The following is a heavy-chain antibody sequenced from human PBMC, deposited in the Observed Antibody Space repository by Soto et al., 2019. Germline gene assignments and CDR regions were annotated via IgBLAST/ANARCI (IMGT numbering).Heavy chain of an antibody. CDR2: TGISGRTT. Sequence: LRLSCAASGFSVNTYAMSWVRQAPGKGLEWVSTTGISGRTTYYADSVKGRFTVSRDDSQNTLDLQMSSLRAEDTAVYYCATVHNTSRSFNYWGQGTLVTVSS. D-gene: IGHD1-20*01. CDR1: GFSVNTYA. V-gene: IGHV3-23*01. J-gene: IGHJ4*02. CDR3: ATVHNTSRSFNY.